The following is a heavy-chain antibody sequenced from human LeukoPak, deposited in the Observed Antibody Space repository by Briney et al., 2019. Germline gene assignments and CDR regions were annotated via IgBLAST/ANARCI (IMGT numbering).Heavy chain of an antibody. CDR3: AREIGPIQLHLWGSAFDY. D-gene: IGHD5-18*01. V-gene: IGHV1-46*01. J-gene: IGHJ4*02. CDR2: INPSGGSR. Sequence: ASVKVSCKASGYTFSNYYIHWVRQAPGQGLEWMGIINPSGGSRGYAQKFQGRLTVTRDTSTSTVYMELSSLRSEDTAVYYCAREIGPIQLHLWGSAFDYWGQGTLVTVSS. CDR1: GYTFSNYY.